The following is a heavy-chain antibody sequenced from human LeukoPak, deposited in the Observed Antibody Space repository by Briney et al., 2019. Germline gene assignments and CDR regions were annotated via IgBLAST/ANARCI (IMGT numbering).Heavy chain of an antibody. V-gene: IGHV3-21*01. J-gene: IGHJ6*03. Sequence: GGSLRLSCAASGFTFSSCSMNWVRQAPGKGLERVSSITSSSSYIYYADSMKGRFTISRDNAKNSLYLQMSSLRAEDTAVYYCARDERAARRGYYYYYMDVWGKGTTVTVSS. CDR3: ARDERAARRGYYYYYMDV. CDR2: ITSSSSYI. D-gene: IGHD6-6*01. CDR1: GFTFSSCS.